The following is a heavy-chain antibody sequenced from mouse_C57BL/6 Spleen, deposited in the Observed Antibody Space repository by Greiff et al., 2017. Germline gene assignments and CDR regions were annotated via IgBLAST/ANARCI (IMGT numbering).Heavy chain of an antibody. CDR1: GYTFTDYN. D-gene: IGHD2-2*01. J-gene: IGHJ2*01. CDR3: ARVSTMVTTYDY. CDR2: INPNNGGT. Sequence: VQLQQSGPELVKPGASVKIPCKASGYTFTDYNMDWVKQSHGKSLEWIGDINPNNGGTIYNQKFKGKATLTVDKSSSTAYMELRSLTSEDTAVYYCARVSTMVTTYDYWGQGTTLTDSS. V-gene: IGHV1-18*01.